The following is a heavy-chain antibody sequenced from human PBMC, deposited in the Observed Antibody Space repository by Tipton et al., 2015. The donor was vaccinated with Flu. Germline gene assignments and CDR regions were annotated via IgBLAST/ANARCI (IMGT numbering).Heavy chain of an antibody. CDR3: ARADDSTGYLGGLGAFDI. CDR1: GFTFSNHW. D-gene: IGHD3-22*01. Sequence: QLVQSGGGLVQPGGSLSLSCAASGFTFSNHWMSWVRQAPGKGLEWVSSISSRGDYIYYADSVKGRFTISRDQARSSLYLQMSNLRGEDTAVYYCARADDSTGYLGGLGAFDIWGQGTVVNVSS. J-gene: IGHJ3*02. V-gene: IGHV3-21*01. CDR2: ISSRGDYI.